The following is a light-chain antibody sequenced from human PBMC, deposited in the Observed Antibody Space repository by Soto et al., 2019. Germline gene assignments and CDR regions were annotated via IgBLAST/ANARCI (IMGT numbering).Light chain of an antibody. Sequence: SYELTQPPSVSVAPGQTATLTCGGNNIGSKSVHWYQQRPGQAPVLVVYDDRDRTSGIPDRFSGSNSGNTATLTISRVEVGDEADYHCQEWGSTLDQWIFGGGTKLTVL. CDR3: QEWGSTLDQWI. J-gene: IGLJ2*01. CDR2: DDR. CDR1: NIGSKS. V-gene: IGLV3-21*02.